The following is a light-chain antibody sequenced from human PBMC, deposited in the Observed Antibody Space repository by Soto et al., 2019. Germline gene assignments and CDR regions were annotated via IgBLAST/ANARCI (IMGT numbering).Light chain of an antibody. CDR2: GAT. CDR3: QQSYSTTWT. J-gene: IGKJ1*01. CDR1: EGINIY. V-gene: IGKV1-39*01. Sequence: DIRMTQSPPSLSASVEDRVTIICRASEGINIYLAWFQQKPGKAPKSLIYGATSLQRGVPSRFSGSGSGTDFTLTISSLQPEDFATYSCQQSYSTTWTFGQGTKVDIK.